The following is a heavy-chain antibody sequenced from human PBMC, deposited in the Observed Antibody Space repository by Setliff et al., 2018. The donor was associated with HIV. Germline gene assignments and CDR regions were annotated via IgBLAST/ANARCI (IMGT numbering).Heavy chain of an antibody. J-gene: IGHJ4*02. D-gene: IGHD3-22*01. CDR3: ARGMDYYDTSGYYQYYFDY. V-gene: IGHV1-2*02. Sequence: ASVKVSCKASGYTFTGYYMHWVRQAPGQGLEWMGWINPNSGGTTYAQKFQGRVTLTTDTSTNTAYMELSRLRSDDTAVYYCARGMDYYDTSGYYQYYFDYWGQGTLVTVSS. CDR2: INPNSGGT. CDR1: GYTFTGYY.